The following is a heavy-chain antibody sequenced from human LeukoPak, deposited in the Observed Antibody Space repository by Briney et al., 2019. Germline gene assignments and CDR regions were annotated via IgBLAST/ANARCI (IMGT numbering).Heavy chain of an antibody. V-gene: IGHV1-69*13. J-gene: IGHJ5*02. Sequence: SVKVSCKASGYTFTSYYMHWVRQAPGQGLEWMGGIIPIFGTANYAQKFQGRVTITADESTSTAYMELSSLRSEDTAVYYCARDQRDWFDPWGQGTLVTVSS. CDR2: IIPIFGTA. CDR3: ARDQRDWFDP. CDR1: GYTFTSYY.